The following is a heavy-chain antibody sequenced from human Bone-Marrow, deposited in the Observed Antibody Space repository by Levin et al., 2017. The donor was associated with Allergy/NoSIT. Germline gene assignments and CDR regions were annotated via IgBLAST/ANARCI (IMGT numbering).Heavy chain of an antibody. J-gene: IGHJ4*02. D-gene: IGHD3-9*01. CDR2: INWNGVST. Sequence: GGSLRLSCAASGFSFDNYGMAWVRQAPGKGLEWVSGINWNGVSTGFADSVKGRFTISRDNAKKFVFLQMNSLRVEDAALYYCTRDLGYFETTGYFFDHWGQGTLVTVSS. CDR1: GFSFDNYG. CDR3: TRDLGYFETTGYFFDH. V-gene: IGHV3-20*04.